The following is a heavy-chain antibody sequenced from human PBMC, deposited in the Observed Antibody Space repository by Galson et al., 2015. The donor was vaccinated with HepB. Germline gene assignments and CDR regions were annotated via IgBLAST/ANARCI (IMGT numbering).Heavy chain of an antibody. CDR2: ISSDGNSK. V-gene: IGHV3-30-3*01. CDR3: ARDLPQDMTLFRGVFDY. CDR1: GFTFSTCT. D-gene: IGHD3-10*01. Sequence: SLRLSCAASGFTFSTCTLHWVRQAPGKGLEWVAVISSDGNSKYYADSVKGRFTISRDNSKNTLYLQMSSLSAEDTAIYYCARDLPQDMTLFRGVFDYWGQGTLVTVSS. J-gene: IGHJ4*02.